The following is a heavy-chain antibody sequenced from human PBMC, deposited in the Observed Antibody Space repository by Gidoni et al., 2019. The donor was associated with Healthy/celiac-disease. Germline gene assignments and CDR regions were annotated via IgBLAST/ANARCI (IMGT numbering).Heavy chain of an antibody. CDR2: IYYSGST. Sequence: QLQLQESGPGLVKPSETLSFTCTVSGGSISSSSYYWGWIRQPPGKGLEWIGSIYYSGSTYYNPSLKSRVTISVDTSKNQFSLKLSSVTAADTTVYYCARAYYYDSSGYYHDAFDIWGQGTMVTVSS. J-gene: IGHJ3*02. V-gene: IGHV4-39*01. CDR1: GGSISSSSYY. CDR3: ARAYYYDSSGYYHDAFDI. D-gene: IGHD3-22*01.